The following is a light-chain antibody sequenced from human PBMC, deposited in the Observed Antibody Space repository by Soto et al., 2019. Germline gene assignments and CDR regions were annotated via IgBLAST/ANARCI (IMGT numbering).Light chain of an antibody. CDR2: GAS. Sequence: EIVMTQSPATLSVSPGERATLSCRASKSVSSNLAWYQQKPGQAPRLLIYGASTSATGVPARFSGIGSGTEVTLTISTLQSEDFAVYCCHQYNNWPQTFGKGIKLESK. CDR3: HQYNNWPQT. CDR1: KSVSSN. J-gene: IGKJ2*01. V-gene: IGKV3-15*01.